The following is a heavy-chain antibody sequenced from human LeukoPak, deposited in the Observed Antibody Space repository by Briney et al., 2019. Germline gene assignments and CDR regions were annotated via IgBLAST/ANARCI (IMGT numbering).Heavy chain of an antibody. CDR3: ASTSGYSSSWYERDDY. CDR1: GYTFTSYD. J-gene: IGHJ4*02. CDR2: MNPNSGST. V-gene: IGHV1-8*01. D-gene: IGHD6-13*01. Sequence: ASVKVSCKASGYTFTSYDINWVRQATGQGLEWMGWMNPNSGSTGYAQKFQGRVTMTRNTSISTAYMELSSLRSEDTAVYYCASTSGYSSSWYERDDYWGQGTLVTVSS.